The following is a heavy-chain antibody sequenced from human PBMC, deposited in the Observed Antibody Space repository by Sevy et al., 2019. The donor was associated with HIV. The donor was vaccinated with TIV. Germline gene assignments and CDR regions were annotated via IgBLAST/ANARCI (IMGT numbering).Heavy chain of an antibody. J-gene: IGHJ4*02. D-gene: IGHD2-8*01. CDR3: ARIAVTYCTNDCYHRFDY. V-gene: IGHV3-30*04. CDR2: ISYDGSYK. CDR1: GFSFSQYA. Sequence: GGSLRLSCATSGFSFSQYAFHWVRQAPGKGLDWVSFISYDGSYKKYADSVKGRFTISRDNSSNTLYLQMNSLRFDDTAVYYCARIAVTYCTNDCYHRFDYWGQGALVTVSS.